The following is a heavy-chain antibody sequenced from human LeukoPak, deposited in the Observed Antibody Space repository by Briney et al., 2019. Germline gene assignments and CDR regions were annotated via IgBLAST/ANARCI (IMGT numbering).Heavy chain of an antibody. J-gene: IGHJ4*02. Sequence: GGSLRLSCAASGFTFSDYWIHWVRQAPGKGLVWVSRINTDGSITNYADSVKGRFSISRDNAKNTLYLQMSSQRAEDTAVYYCARDRGPRTGLMVREAYDYWGQGTLVTVSS. CDR3: ARDRGPRTGLMVREAYDY. D-gene: IGHD3-10*01. CDR1: GFTFSDYW. V-gene: IGHV3-74*01. CDR2: INTDGSIT.